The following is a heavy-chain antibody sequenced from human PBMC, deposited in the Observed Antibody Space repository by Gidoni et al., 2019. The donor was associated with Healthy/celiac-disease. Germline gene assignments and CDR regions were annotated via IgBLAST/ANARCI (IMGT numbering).Heavy chain of an antibody. Sequence: QLQLQESGPGLVKPSETLSLTCTVSGASISSSSYYWGWIRQPPGKGLEWIGSIYCSGSTYYNPSLKSRVTISVDTSKNQFSLKLSSVTAADTAVYYCARPPGIAAAGAEYYFDYWGQGTLVTVSS. CDR1: GASISSSSYY. CDR2: IYCSGST. V-gene: IGHV4-39*01. J-gene: IGHJ4*02. D-gene: IGHD6-13*01. CDR3: ARPPGIAAAGAEYYFDY.